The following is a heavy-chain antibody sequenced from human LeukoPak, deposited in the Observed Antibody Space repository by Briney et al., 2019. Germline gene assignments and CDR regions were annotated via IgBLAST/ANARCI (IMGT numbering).Heavy chain of an antibody. CDR3: ARGSIVAANFDI. CDR1: GFIFSTYT. Sequence: GGSLRLSCAASGFIFSTYTMNWVRQAPGKGLEWVANINQDGSEKYYVDSVKGRFTISRDTAKNSLYLQLNSLRAEDTAVYFCARGSIVAANFDIWGQGTLVIVSS. CDR2: INQDGSEK. J-gene: IGHJ5*02. V-gene: IGHV3-7*01. D-gene: IGHD6-13*01.